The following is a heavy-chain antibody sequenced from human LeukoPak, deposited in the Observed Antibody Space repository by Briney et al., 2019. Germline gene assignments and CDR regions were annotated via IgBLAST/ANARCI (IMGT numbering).Heavy chain of an antibody. D-gene: IGHD2-8*02. CDR1: GFTFSRYS. J-gene: IGHJ4*02. Sequence: GGSLRLSCAASGFTFSRYSMAWVRQAPGRGLEWVSTVGGRGGPRTFYADSVQGRFTVSRDNSRDTVYLQMDSLGAEDTATYYCAKEGLLGGYYFDLWGQGALVTVSS. CDR2: VGGRGGPRT. CDR3: AKEGLLGGYYFDL. V-gene: IGHV3-23*01.